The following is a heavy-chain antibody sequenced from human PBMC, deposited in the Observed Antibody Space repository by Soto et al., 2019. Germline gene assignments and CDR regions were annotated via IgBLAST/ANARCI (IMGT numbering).Heavy chain of an antibody. CDR3: ARVNYGDHDDAFDI. J-gene: IGHJ3*02. Sequence: QVQLQESGPGLVKPSETLSLTCTVSGGSISGNYWSWIRQPPGKGLEGIGYIYHSGSGSTNYNPSLKIRVTQSVDMSKKQLCLNLSSVNAADTAVYYCARVNYGDHDDAFDIWGQGIMITVSS. CDR1: GGSISGNY. D-gene: IGHD4-17*01. V-gene: IGHV4-59*01. CDR2: IYHSGSGST.